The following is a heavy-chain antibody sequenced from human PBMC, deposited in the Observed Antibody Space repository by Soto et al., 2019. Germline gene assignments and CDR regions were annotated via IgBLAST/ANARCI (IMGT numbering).Heavy chain of an antibody. CDR2: IYNDGNT. V-gene: IGHV4-59*01. Sequence: SETLSLTCTVSGDSISSYSWSWIRQSPGKGLEWIGYIYNDGNTNYNPSLKSRVTLSVDMSTNQFSLRLTSVTAADTAVYYCARLRISTVSTTYYFDDWGQGALVTVSS. D-gene: IGHD4-17*01. CDR1: GDSISSYS. CDR3: ARLRISTVSTTYYFDD. J-gene: IGHJ4*02.